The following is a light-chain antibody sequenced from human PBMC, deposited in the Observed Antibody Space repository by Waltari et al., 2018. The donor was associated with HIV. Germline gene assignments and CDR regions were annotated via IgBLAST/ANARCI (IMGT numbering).Light chain of an antibody. V-gene: IGKV4-1*01. CDR1: RSLLSSSDNKNY. Sequence: DFVMTQPPHSLAVSLGERATFNCKSSRSLLSSSDNKNYLAWYQKKPGQPPTLLISSASTRESGVPDRFSGSGSVTDFTLTISSLQPEDVAVYYCQQYYGAPQTFGQGTKVEIK. J-gene: IGKJ2*01. CDR3: QQYYGAPQT. CDR2: SAS.